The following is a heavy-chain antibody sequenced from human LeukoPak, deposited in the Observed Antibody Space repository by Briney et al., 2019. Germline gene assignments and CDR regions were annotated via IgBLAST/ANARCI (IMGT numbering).Heavy chain of an antibody. CDR3: AKGHGPRRMRATSNDY. D-gene: IGHD5-12*01. Sequence: PGGSLRLSCAASGFTFSSYAMSWVRQAPGKGLEWVSAISGSGGSTYYADSVKGRFTISRDNSKNTLYLQMNSLRAEDTAVYYCAKGHGPRRMRATSNDYWGQGTLVTVSS. CDR2: ISGSGGST. CDR1: GFTFSSYA. J-gene: IGHJ4*02. V-gene: IGHV3-23*01.